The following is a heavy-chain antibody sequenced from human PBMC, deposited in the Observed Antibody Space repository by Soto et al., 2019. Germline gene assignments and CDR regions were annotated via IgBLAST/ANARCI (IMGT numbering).Heavy chain of an antibody. V-gene: IGHV3-23*01. J-gene: IGHJ4*02. Sequence: PGGSLRLSCAASGFTFSSYAMSWVRQAPGKGLEWVLAVSSSGGSTYYADSVKGRFTISKDNPKNTLYLQMNSLRAEDTAVYYCAKYSTSWRGGQFDYWGQGTLVTVSS. CDR1: GFTFSSYA. D-gene: IGHD6-13*01. CDR3: AKYSTSWRGGQFDY. CDR2: VSSSGGST.